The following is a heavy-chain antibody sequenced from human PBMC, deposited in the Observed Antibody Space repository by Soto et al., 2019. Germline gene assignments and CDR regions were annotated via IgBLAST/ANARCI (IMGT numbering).Heavy chain of an antibody. CDR3: ARSKGYSNNNLYYSDY. Sequence: ASVKVSCKDSGYSVTDYGFSWVRRAPGQGLEWLGWISPYNGKAFYVKNFQDRLTMTTDTATSTVYMDLSRLTSDDTAIYYCARSKGYSNNNLYYSDYRGQGTLVTVSS. CDR1: GYSVTDYG. D-gene: IGHD2-15*01. V-gene: IGHV1-18*01. J-gene: IGHJ4*02. CDR2: ISPYNGKA.